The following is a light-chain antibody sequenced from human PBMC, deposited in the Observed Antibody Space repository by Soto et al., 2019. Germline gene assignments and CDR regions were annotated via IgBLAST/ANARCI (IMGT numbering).Light chain of an antibody. V-gene: IGKV1-27*01. CDR2: DAS. CDR1: QSISTW. Sequence: DTQMTQSPSTLSASIGDRVTITCRASQSISTWLAWYQQKPGKVPKLLIYDASSLESGVPSRFSGSGSGTHFTLTISSLQPEDVATYYCQKYNSAPWTFGQGTKVDIK. CDR3: QKYNSAPWT. J-gene: IGKJ1*01.